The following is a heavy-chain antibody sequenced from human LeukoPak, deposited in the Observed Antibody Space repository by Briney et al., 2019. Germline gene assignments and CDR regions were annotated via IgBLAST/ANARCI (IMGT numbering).Heavy chain of an antibody. CDR1: GFTFSSYS. CDR3: ARDGTGCSSTSCYYYYGMDV. Sequence: GGSLRLSCAASGFTFSSYSMNWVRQAPGKGLERVSSISSSSSYIYYADSVKGRFTISRDNAKNSLYLQMNSLRAEDTAVYYCARDGTGCSSTSCYYYYGMDVWGQGTTVTVSS. D-gene: IGHD2-2*01. V-gene: IGHV3-21*01. CDR2: ISSSSSYI. J-gene: IGHJ6*02.